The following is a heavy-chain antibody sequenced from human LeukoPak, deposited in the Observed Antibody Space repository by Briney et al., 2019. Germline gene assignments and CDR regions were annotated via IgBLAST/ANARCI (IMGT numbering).Heavy chain of an antibody. J-gene: IGHJ4*02. V-gene: IGHV3-13*01. D-gene: IGHD5-18*01. CDR2: VSAGHHA. Sequence: LTGGSLTLSCTASGFTLGGHDTHWVRQTTRGGLEWVGAVSAGHHAFYAGSVKGRFTVSREDAKNSLYLQMNRLRAGDTAVYYCVREARGYHYTYFDYWGQGSLVTVSS. CDR3: VREARGYHYTYFDY. CDR1: GFTLGGHD.